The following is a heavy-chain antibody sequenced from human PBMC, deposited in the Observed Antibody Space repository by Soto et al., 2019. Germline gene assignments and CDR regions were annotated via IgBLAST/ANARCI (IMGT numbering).Heavy chain of an antibody. CDR3: ARVKERALVSLPYDSGMDV. J-gene: IGHJ6*02. Sequence: QVQLVQSGAEVKKPGASVKVSCKASGYTLTDYYIHWVRQAPGQGLEWMGWINPNSGGTNYAQRFQGRVTMTRDTSISTAYMEMRGLSYDDTAVFYCARVKERALVSLPYDSGMDVWGQGTTVTVSS. V-gene: IGHV1-2*02. D-gene: IGHD6-6*01. CDR1: GYTLTDYY. CDR2: INPNSGGT.